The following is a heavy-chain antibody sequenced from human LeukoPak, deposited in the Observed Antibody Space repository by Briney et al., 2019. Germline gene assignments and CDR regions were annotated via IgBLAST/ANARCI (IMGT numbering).Heavy chain of an antibody. CDR2: IIPIFGTA. D-gene: IGHD4-17*01. Sequence: SVKVYCKASGGTFSSYAISWVRQAPGQGLEWMGRIIPIFGTANYAQKFQGRVTITTDESTSTAYMELSSLRSEDTAVYYCARGTVTTRKYYFDYWSQGTLVTVSS. J-gene: IGHJ4*02. CDR1: GGTFSSYA. V-gene: IGHV1-69*05. CDR3: ARGTVTTRKYYFDY.